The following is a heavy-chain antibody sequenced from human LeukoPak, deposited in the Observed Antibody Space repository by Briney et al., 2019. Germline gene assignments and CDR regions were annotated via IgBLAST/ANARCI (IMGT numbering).Heavy chain of an antibody. Sequence: ASVKVSCKASGYTFTGYYMHWVRQAPGQGLEWMGWINPNSGGTNYAQKFQGRVTMTRDTSISTAYMELSRLRSDDTAVYYCARGIEWELLMATLNYFDYWGQGTLVTVSS. D-gene: IGHD1-26*01. CDR1: GYTFTGYY. V-gene: IGHV1-2*02. CDR3: ARGIEWELLMATLNYFDY. CDR2: INPNSGGT. J-gene: IGHJ4*02.